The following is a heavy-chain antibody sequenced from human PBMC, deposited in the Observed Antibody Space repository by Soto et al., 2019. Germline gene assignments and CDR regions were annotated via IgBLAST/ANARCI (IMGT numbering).Heavy chain of an antibody. CDR1: GGSFSGYY. Sequence: SETLSLTCAVYGGSFSGYYWSWIRQPPGKGLEWIGEINHSGSTNYNPSLKSRVTISVDTSKNQFSLKLSSVTAADTAVYYCARTNYDLANWFDPWGQGTLVTVSS. CDR2: INHSGST. CDR3: ARTNYDLANWFDP. J-gene: IGHJ5*02. D-gene: IGHD3-3*01. V-gene: IGHV4-34*01.